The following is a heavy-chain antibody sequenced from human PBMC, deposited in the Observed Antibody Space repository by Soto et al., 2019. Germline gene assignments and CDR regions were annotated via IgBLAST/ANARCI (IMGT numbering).Heavy chain of an antibody. CDR1: GGSFSGYY. J-gene: IGHJ5*02. Sequence: SETLSLTCAVYGGSFSGYYWGWIRQSPGKGLAWMGEINNSASTNYNPSLKSRVTISADTSKNPFSLNLSALTAPDTAVYYCGRGLGWQSVYLYKWFDPWGQGTVVTVFS. CDR2: INNSAST. V-gene: IGHV4-34*01. CDR3: GRGLGWQSVYLYKWFDP. D-gene: IGHD2-15*01.